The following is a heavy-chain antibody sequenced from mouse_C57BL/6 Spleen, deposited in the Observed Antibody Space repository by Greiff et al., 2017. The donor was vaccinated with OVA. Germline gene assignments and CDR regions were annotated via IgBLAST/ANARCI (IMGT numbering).Heavy chain of an antibody. Sequence: VQLLQPGAELVRPGSSLKLSCKASGYTFTSYWMPWVRQTPIQGLEWIGNIDPSDSDTHYTHKFKDQATLTVDKSSSTAYMQLSSLTSEDSAVYYCASRNWVDFDYWGQGTTLTVSS. CDR3: ASRNWVDFDY. D-gene: IGHD4-1*01. J-gene: IGHJ2*01. V-gene: IGHV1-52*01. CDR2: IDPSDSDT. CDR1: GYTFTSYW.